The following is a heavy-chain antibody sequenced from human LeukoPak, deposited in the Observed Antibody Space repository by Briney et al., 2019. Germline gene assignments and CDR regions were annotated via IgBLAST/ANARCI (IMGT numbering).Heavy chain of an antibody. J-gene: IGHJ5*02. V-gene: IGHV4-61*02. D-gene: IGHD6-13*01. CDR2: FYISGST. Sequence: PSETLSLTCTVSGGSISSGSYYWSWIRQPAGKGLEWIGRFYISGSTNYNPSLESRVTMSVDTSKNQVFLKLSSVTAADTAVYYCARFWIAAAAHPWFGPWGQGTLVTVSS. CDR3: ARFWIAAAAHPWFGP. CDR1: GGSISSGSYY.